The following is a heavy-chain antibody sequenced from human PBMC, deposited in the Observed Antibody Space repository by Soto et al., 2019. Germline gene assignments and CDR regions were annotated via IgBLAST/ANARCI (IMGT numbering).Heavy chain of an antibody. CDR3: ASPGDGLLSGSFDY. D-gene: IGHD1-26*01. CDR1: GGTFSSYA. Sequence: GASVKVSCKASGGTFSSYAISWVRQAPGQGLEWMGGIIPIFGTANYAQKFQGRVTITADESTSTAYMELSSLRSEDTAVYYCASPGDGLLSGSFDYWGQGTLVTVSS. CDR2: IIPIFGTA. V-gene: IGHV1-69*13. J-gene: IGHJ4*02.